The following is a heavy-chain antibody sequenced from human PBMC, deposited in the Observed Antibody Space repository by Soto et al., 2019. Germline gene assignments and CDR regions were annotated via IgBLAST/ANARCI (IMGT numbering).Heavy chain of an antibody. D-gene: IGHD1-1*01. CDR3: AKYVLERPNPYYYGMDV. CDR1: GFTFDDYT. CDR2: ISWDGGST. J-gene: IGHJ6*02. Sequence: PGGSLRLSCAASGFTFDDYTMHWVRQAPGKGLEWVSLISWDGGSTYYADSVKGRFTISRDNSKNSLYLQMNSLRTEDTALYYCAKYVLERPNPYYYGMDVWGQGTTVTVSS. V-gene: IGHV3-43*01.